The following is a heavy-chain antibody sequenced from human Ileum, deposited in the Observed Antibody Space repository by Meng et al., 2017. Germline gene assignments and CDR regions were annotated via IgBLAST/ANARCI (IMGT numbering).Heavy chain of an antibody. Sequence: QVPLQGPGPGLGQPSETLSLTCSVSGASISSGNWWSWVRQSPGKGLEWIGEMYHSGTTNYNPSLKSRVTISLDTSKNQLSLKLTSVTAADTAVYYCARHIGVPGTRGFDYWGQGTLVTVSS. V-gene: IGHV4-4*02. CDR3: ARHIGVPGTRGFDY. CDR2: MYHSGTT. J-gene: IGHJ4*02. CDR1: GASISSGNW. D-gene: IGHD6-19*01.